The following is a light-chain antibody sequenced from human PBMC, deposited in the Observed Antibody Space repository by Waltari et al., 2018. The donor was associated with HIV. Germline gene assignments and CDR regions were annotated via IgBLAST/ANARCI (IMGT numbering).Light chain of an antibody. CDR2: KVS. V-gene: IGKV2-30*02. CDR1: QSLIHSDGDTY. J-gene: IGKJ1*01. Sequence: DVGMTQSPLSLPVTLGQPASISCRSSQSLIHSDGDTYLNWFQQRPGQSPRRLIYKVSNRDSWVPDRFSGSGSGTDFTLKISRVEAEDVGVYYCMQGTHWPSTFGQGTKVEIK. CDR3: MQGTHWPST.